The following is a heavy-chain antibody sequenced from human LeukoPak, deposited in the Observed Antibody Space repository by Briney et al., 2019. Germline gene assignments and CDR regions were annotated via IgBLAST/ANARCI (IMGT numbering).Heavy chain of an antibody. J-gene: IGHJ4*02. CDR1: GFTFSSYW. Sequence: GGSPRLSCAASGFTFSSYWMSWVRQAPGKGLEWVANIRHDGSEKYYVDSVKGRFTISRDNAKDSLYLQMNSLRVEDTAVYYCARGGSRQYNFWGQGTLVTVSS. CDR3: ARGGSRQYNF. V-gene: IGHV3-7*01. D-gene: IGHD5-18*01. CDR2: IRHDGSEK.